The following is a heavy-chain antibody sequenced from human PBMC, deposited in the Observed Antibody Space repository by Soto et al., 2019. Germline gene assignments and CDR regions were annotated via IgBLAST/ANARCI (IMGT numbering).Heavy chain of an antibody. D-gene: IGHD2-2*01. J-gene: IGHJ6*02. Sequence: SETLSLTCAVYGGSFSGYYWSWIRQPPGKGLEWIGEINHSGSTNYNPSLKSRVTISVDTSKNQFSLKLSSVTAADTAVYYCARDDIVVVPAAIGETYYYYGMDVWGQGTTVTV. V-gene: IGHV4-34*01. CDR1: GGSFSGYY. CDR3: ARDDIVVVPAAIGETYYYYGMDV. CDR2: INHSGST.